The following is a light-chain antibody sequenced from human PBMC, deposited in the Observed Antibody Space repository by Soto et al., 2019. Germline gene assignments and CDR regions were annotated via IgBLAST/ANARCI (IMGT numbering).Light chain of an antibody. CDR1: QGISSH. V-gene: IGKV1-8*01. J-gene: IGKJ4*01. CDR3: QQYFSYPLT. CDR2: TAS. Sequence: AIRMTQSPSSFSASTGDRVTITCRASQGISSHLAWCQLKPGKAPTPLIYTASYLESGVSSRFSGSGSGTDFTLTISSLQSEDFAVYYCQQYFSYPLTFGGGTKVEIK.